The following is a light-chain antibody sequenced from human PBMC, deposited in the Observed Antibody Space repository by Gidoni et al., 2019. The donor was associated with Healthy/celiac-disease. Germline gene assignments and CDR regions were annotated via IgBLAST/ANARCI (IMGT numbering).Light chain of an antibody. CDR3: CSYAGSYTFHVV. CDR1: RSDVGGYNY. J-gene: IGLJ2*01. Sequence: QSALTQPRSVSGSPGQSVTISCTGTRSDVGGYNYVSWYQQQPGKAPKLMIYDVSKRPSGVPDRFSGSKSGNTASLTISGLQAEDEADYYCCSYAGSYTFHVVFGGGTKLTVL. V-gene: IGLV2-11*01. CDR2: DVS.